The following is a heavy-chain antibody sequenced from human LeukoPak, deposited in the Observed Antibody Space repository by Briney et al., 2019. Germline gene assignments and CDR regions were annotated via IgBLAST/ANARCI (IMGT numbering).Heavy chain of an antibody. CDR3: ARFYYGSGSYVLDY. CDR2: ISYDGSNK. D-gene: IGHD3-10*01. CDR1: GFTFSSYA. Sequence: TGGSLRLSCAASGFTFSSYAMHWVRQAPGKGLEWVAVISYDGSNKYYADSVKGRFTISRDNSKNTLYLQMNSLRAEDTAVYYCARFYYGSGSYVLDYWGQGTLVTVSS. J-gene: IGHJ4*02. V-gene: IGHV3-30*04.